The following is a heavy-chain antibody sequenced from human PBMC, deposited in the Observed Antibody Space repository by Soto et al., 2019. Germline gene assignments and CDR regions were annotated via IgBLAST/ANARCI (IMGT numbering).Heavy chain of an antibody. J-gene: IGHJ4*02. CDR1: GYTFTSYG. CDR2: ISAHNGNT. Sequence: QVHLVQSGAEVKKPGASVKVSCKASGYTFTSYGITWVRQAPGQGLEWMGWISAHNGNTDYAQKLQGRVIVTRDTSTSAAYMELRILRSDDTAVYYCARGRCGDYWGQGALVTVSS. V-gene: IGHV1-18*01. CDR3: ARGRCGDY.